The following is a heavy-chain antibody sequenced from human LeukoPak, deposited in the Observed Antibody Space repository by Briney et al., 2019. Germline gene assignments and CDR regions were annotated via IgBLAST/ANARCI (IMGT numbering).Heavy chain of an antibody. J-gene: IGHJ4*02. CDR3: ARESYDSSGYYPGY. Sequence: ASVKVSCKASGYTFTSYGISWVRQAPGQGLEWMGWISPYNGNTNYAQKLQGRVTITTDTSTSTAYMELRSLRSDDTAVYYCARESYDSSGYYPGYWGQGTLVTVSS. CDR2: ISPYNGNT. D-gene: IGHD3-22*01. CDR1: GYTFTSYG. V-gene: IGHV1-18*01.